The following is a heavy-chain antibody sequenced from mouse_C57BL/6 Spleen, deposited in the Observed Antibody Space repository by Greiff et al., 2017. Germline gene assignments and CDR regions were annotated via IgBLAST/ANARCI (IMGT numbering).Heavy chain of an antibody. D-gene: IGHD3-1*01. J-gene: IGHJ3*01. CDR1: GYSITSGYD. V-gene: IGHV3-1*01. CDR3: AREGTGRGFAY. Sequence: EVKLEESGPGMVKPSQSLSLTCTVTGYSITSGYDWHWIRHFPGNKLEWMGHIRYSGSTNYNPSLKSRISITHDTSKNHFFLKLNSVTTEDTATCYCAREGTGRGFAYWGQGTLVTVSA. CDR2: IRYSGST.